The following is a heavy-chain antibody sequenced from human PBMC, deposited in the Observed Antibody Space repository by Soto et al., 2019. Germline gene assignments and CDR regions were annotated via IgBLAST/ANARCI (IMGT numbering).Heavy chain of an antibody. CDR3: ARELYCSSTSCYDY. CDR2: ISAYNGNR. Sequence: AASVKVSCKASGYTFFNYGITWVRQAPGQGLEWMGWISAYNGNRNYAQKFQGRVTMTRDTSTSTVYMELSSLRSEDTAVYYCARELYCSSTSCYDYWGQGTLVTVSS. D-gene: IGHD2-2*01. CDR1: GYTFFNYG. J-gene: IGHJ4*02. V-gene: IGHV1-18*01.